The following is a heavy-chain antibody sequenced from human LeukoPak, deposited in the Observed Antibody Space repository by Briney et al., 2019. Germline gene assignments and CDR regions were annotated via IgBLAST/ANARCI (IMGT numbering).Heavy chain of an antibody. CDR2: ISGSGGST. Sequence: GGSLRLPCAASGFTFSSYAMSWVRQAPGKGLEWVSAISGSGGSTYYADSVKGRFTISRDNSKNTLYLQMNSLRAEDTAVYYCAKGSNSGITMVRGVIKSYFDYWGQGTLVTVSS. CDR3: AKGSNSGITMVRGVIKSYFDY. D-gene: IGHD3-10*01. J-gene: IGHJ4*02. V-gene: IGHV3-23*01. CDR1: GFTFSSYA.